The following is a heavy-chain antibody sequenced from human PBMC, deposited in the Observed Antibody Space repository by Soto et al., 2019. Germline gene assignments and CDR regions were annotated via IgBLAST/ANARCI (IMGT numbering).Heavy chain of an antibody. D-gene: IGHD3-16*02. CDR3: AIRITFGGVIDTPGYFDY. CDR1: GGTFSSYA. Sequence: ASVKVSCKASGGTFSSYAISWVRQAPGQGLEWMGGIIPIFGTANYAQKFQGRVTITADESTSTAYMELSSLRSEDTAVYYCAIRITFGGVIDTPGYFDYWGQGTLVTVSS. V-gene: IGHV1-69*13. CDR2: IIPIFGTA. J-gene: IGHJ4*02.